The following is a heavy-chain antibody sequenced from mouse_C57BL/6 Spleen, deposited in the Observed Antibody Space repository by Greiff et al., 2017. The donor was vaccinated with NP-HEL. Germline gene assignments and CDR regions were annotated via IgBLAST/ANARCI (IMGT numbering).Heavy chain of an antibody. D-gene: IGHD1-1*01. J-gene: IGHJ3*01. CDR2: IDPENGDT. V-gene: IGHV14-4*01. CDR1: GFNIKDDY. CDR3: TTTDPNYVFAY. Sequence: EVQLQQSGAELVRPGASVKLSCTASGFNIKDDYMHWVKQRPEQGLEWIGWIDPENGDTEYASKFQGKATITADTSSNTAYLQLSSLTSEDTAVYYCTTTDPNYVFAYWGQGTLVTVSA.